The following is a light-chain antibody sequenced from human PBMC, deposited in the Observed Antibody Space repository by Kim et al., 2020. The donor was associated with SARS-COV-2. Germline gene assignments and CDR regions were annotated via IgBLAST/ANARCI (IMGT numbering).Light chain of an antibody. Sequence: DIQMTQSPSSLAASVGDRITITCQASEDIGNHLNWFQQKPGKAPKLLIYDVSTLERGVPTRFSGGISGTEYTFTISSLQPEDIATYFCQQYEDLPYTFGRGTKLEI. CDR2: DVS. J-gene: IGKJ2*01. CDR1: EDIGNH. V-gene: IGKV1-33*01. CDR3: QQYEDLPYT.